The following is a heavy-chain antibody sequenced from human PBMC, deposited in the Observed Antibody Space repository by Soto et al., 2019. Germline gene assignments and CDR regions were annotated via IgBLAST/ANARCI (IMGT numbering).Heavy chain of an antibody. CDR2: ISYDGSNK. D-gene: IGHD6-13*01. V-gene: IGHV3-30*18. CDR1: GFTFSSYG. J-gene: IGHJ4*02. Sequence: QVQLVESGGGVVQPGRSLRLSCAASGFTFSSYGMHWVRQAPGKGLEWVAVISYDGSNKYYADSVKGRFTISRDNSKNTLYLQMNSLRAEDTAVYYCAKPYSSRGVYFDYWGQGTLVTVSS. CDR3: AKPYSSRGVYFDY.